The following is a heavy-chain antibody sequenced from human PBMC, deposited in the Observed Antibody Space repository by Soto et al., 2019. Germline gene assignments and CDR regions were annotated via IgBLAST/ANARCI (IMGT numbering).Heavy chain of an antibody. V-gene: IGHV1-18*01. D-gene: IGHD3-10*01. CDR1: GYTFTSYG. CDR2: ISAYNGNT. J-gene: IGHJ4*02. CDR3: ARDRVWFGELSPPSY. Sequence: QVQLVQSGAEVKKPGASLKVSCKASGYTFTSYGISWVRQAPGQGLEWMGWISAYNGNTNYAQKLQGRVNMTADTSTSTAYMELRRLRSDDTAVYYCARDRVWFGELSPPSYWGQGTLVTVSS.